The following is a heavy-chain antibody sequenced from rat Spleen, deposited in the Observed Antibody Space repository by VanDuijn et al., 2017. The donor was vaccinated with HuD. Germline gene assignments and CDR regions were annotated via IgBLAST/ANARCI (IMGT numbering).Heavy chain of an antibody. CDR1: VYSISSSYR. D-gene: IGHD1-3*01. V-gene: IGHV3-3*01. CDR3: AKTTVAYYYVMDA. CDR2: INSAGST. Sequence: EVQLQESGPGLVKPSQSLSLTCSVTVYSISSSYRWNWIRKFPGNKPEWMGYINSAGSTNYNPSLKSRISITRDTSKNQFFLQVNSVTTEDTATYYCAKTTVAYYYVMDAWGQGASVTVSS. J-gene: IGHJ4*01.